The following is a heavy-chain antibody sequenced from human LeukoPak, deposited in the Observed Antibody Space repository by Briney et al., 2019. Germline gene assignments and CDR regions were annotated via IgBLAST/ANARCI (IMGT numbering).Heavy chain of an antibody. Sequence: GGSLRLSCAASGFTFSNAWMSWVRQAPGKGLEWVGRIKSKTDGGTTDYAAPVKGRFTISRDDSKNTLYLQMNSLKTEDTAVYYCTTGEGSGWSYYYYGMDVWGQGTTVTVSS. CDR1: GFTFSNAW. J-gene: IGHJ6*02. V-gene: IGHV3-15*01. CDR2: IKSKTDGGTT. CDR3: TTGEGSGWSYYYYGMDV. D-gene: IGHD6-19*01.